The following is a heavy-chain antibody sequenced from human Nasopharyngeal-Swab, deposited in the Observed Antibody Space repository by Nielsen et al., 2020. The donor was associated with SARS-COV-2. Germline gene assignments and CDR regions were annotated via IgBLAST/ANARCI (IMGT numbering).Heavy chain of an antibody. CDR3: ARARAAIYDFWSGYYPRDLNGMDV. Sequence: GEALKNSWAASGFTFSDYYMSGNRQPPGKGQERGAYRSRSSSYTNYADSVKGRFTISRDNAKNSLYLQMNSLRAEDTAVYYCARARAAIYDFWSGYYPRDLNGMDVWGQGTTVTVSS. CDR2: RSRSSSYT. CDR1: GFTFSDYY. V-gene: IGHV3-11*06. D-gene: IGHD3-3*01. J-gene: IGHJ6*02.